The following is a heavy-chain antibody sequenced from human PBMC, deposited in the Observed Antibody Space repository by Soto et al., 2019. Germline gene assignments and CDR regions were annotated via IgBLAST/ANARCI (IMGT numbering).Heavy chain of an antibody. Sequence: EVQLLESGGGLVQPGGSLRLSCAASGFTFSSYAMSWVRQAPGKGLEWVSAISGSGGSTYYADSVKGRFTISRDNSKNTLYLQMNRLRAEDTAVYYCAKDRDSSSWLNWFDPWGQGTLVTVSS. CDR2: ISGSGGST. CDR1: GFTFSSYA. V-gene: IGHV3-23*01. D-gene: IGHD6-13*01. J-gene: IGHJ5*02. CDR3: AKDRDSSSWLNWFDP.